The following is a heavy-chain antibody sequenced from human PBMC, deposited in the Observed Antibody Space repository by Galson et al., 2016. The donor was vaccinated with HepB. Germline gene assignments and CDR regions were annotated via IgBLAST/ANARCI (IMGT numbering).Heavy chain of an antibody. Sequence: SLRLSCAASGFNFRGHWMSWVRQAPGEGLEWVANINQDGSEKYYVDSVKGRFTISRDNAKNSLYLQMNSLRVEDTAVYYCAESRGWGQGTLVTVSS. CDR3: AESRG. V-gene: IGHV3-7*01. D-gene: IGHD3-10*01. CDR2: INQDGSEK. CDR1: GFNFRGHW. J-gene: IGHJ4*02.